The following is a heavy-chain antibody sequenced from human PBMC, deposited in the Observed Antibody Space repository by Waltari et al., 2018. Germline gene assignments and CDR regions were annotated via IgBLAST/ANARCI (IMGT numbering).Heavy chain of an antibody. CDR2: IKQDGSEK. Sequence: EVQLVESGGGLVQPGGSLRLSCAASGFTFSSYWMSWVRQAPGKGLEWVANIKQDGSEKYYVDSVKGRFTISRDNAKNSLYLQMNSLRAEDTAVYYCARDWASRWGWFDPWGQGTLVTVSS. CDR3: ARDWASRWGWFDP. V-gene: IGHV3-7*01. CDR1: GFTFSSYW. J-gene: IGHJ5*02. D-gene: IGHD7-27*01.